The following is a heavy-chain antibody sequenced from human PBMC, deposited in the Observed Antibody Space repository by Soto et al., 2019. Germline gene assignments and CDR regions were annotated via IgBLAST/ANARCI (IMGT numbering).Heavy chain of an antibody. Sequence: ASVKVSCKASGYTFTSYDINWVRQATGQGLEWMGWMNPNNGNTGYAQKFQGRVAMTTDTSISTAYMELRSLRSDDTAVYYCARDLGHTVTTLDYWGQGTLVTVSS. CDR1: GYTFTSYD. CDR2: MNPNNGNT. D-gene: IGHD4-17*01. V-gene: IGHV1-8*01. J-gene: IGHJ4*02. CDR3: ARDLGHTVTTLDY.